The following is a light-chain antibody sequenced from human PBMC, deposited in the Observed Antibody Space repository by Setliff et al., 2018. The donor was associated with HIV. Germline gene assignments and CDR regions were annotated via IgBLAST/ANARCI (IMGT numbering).Light chain of an antibody. Sequence: QSVLTQSPSASGSPGQSVTISCTGTSSDVGGYNYVSWHQQHPGKAPKLMIYEVSKRPSGVPDRFSGSKSGNTASLTVSGLQAEDGADYYCSSYAGSSYVFGSGTKVTVL. CDR3: SSYAGSSYV. V-gene: IGLV2-8*01. CDR2: EVS. CDR1: SSDVGGYNY. J-gene: IGLJ1*01.